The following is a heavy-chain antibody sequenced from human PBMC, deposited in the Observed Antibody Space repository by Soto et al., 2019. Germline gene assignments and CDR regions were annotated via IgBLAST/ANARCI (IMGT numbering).Heavy chain of an antibody. D-gene: IGHD2-2*01. Sequence: QVQLVESGGGVVQPGRSLRLSCAASGFTLSRNAMHWVRQAPGKGLEWVAVISYDGSNKYYADSVKGRFTISRDNSKNTLYLQMNSLRAEDTAVYYCARFCMSTSCYASFDYWGQGTLVTVSS. CDR1: GFTLSRNA. CDR2: ISYDGSNK. CDR3: ARFCMSTSCYASFDY. V-gene: IGHV3-30-3*01. J-gene: IGHJ4*02.